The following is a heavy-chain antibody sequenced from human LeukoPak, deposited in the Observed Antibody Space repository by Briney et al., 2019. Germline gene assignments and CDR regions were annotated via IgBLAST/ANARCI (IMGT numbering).Heavy chain of an antibody. V-gene: IGHV3-23*01. CDR2: ISGSGGST. CDR1: GFTISNYA. J-gene: IGHJ4*02. Sequence: GGSLRLSCAASGFTISNYAINWVRQAPGKGLEWVSAISGSGGSTFYADSVKGRFTIPRDNSKNTLYLQMNSVRAEDTAVYYCAKDRADCSNTSCYGFFDYWGQGTLVTVSP. D-gene: IGHD2-2*01. CDR3: AKDRADCSNTSCYGFFDY.